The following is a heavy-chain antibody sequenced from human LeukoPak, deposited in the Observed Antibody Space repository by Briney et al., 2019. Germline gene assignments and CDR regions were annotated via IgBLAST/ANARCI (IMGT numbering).Heavy chain of an antibody. J-gene: IGHJ5*02. CDR1: GGTFSSYA. D-gene: IGHD2-15*01. Sequence: GASVTVSCKASGGTFSSYAISWVRQAPGQGLEWMGGIIPIFGTANYAQKFQGRVTITADKSTSTAYMELSSLRSEDTAVYYCARGGPLDIVVVVAAIGNWFDPWGQGTLVTVSS. V-gene: IGHV1-69*06. CDR2: IIPIFGTA. CDR3: ARGGPLDIVVVVAAIGNWFDP.